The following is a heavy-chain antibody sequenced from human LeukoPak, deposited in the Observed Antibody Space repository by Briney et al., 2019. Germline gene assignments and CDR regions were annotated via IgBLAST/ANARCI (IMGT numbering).Heavy chain of an antibody. J-gene: IGHJ4*02. CDR3: AKDKARYLDWLSN. D-gene: IGHD3-9*01. CDR2: ISGSGGST. Sequence: GGSLTLSCAASGFTFSSDAMSWVRQPPGKGLGWVSAISGSGGSTYYADSGKGRFTISRDNAKSPLYLQMNSLRAEDTAVYYCAKDKARYLDWLSNWGQGTLVTVSS. CDR1: GFTFSSDA. V-gene: IGHV3-23*01.